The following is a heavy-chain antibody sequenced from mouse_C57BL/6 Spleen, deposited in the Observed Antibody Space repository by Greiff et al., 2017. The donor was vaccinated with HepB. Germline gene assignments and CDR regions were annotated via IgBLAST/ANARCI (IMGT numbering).Heavy chain of an antibody. CDR3: ARWGRIGGGFAY. CDR1: GYTFTNYW. Sequence: QVQLQQSGAELVRPGPSVKMSCKASGYTFTNYWIGWAKQRPGHGLEWIGDIYPGGGYTNYNEKFKGKATLTADKSSSTAYMQFSSLTSEDSAIYYCARWGRIGGGFAYWGQGTLVTVSA. J-gene: IGHJ3*01. CDR2: IYPGGGYT. D-gene: IGHD3-3*01. V-gene: IGHV1-63*01.